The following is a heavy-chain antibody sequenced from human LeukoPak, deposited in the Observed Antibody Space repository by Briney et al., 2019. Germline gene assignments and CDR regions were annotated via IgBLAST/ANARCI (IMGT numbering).Heavy chain of an antibody. J-gene: IGHJ3*02. CDR3: ARDGDGAFDI. Sequence: GGSLRLSCAASGFTVSNKYMSWVRQAPGKGLEWVSVIYAGGTTYYADSVKGRFTISRDNSKNTLYLQMNTLRAEDTAVYYCARDGDGAFDIWGQGTMVTVSS. CDR2: IYAGGTT. V-gene: IGHV3-66*01. D-gene: IGHD7-27*01. CDR1: GFTVSNKY.